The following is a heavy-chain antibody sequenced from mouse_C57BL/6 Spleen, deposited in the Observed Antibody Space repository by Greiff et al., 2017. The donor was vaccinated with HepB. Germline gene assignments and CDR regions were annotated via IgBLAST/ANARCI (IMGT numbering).Heavy chain of an antibody. CDR2: ISYDGSN. Sequence: EVQLQESGPGLVKPSQSLSLTCSVTGYSITSGYYWNWIRQFPGNKLEWMGYISYDGSNNYNPSLKNRISITRDTSKNQFFLKLNSVTTEDTATYYCAREGDYDGFFDYWGQGTTLTVSS. CDR1: GYSITSGYY. J-gene: IGHJ2*01. CDR3: AREGDYDGFFDY. D-gene: IGHD2-3*01. V-gene: IGHV3-6*01.